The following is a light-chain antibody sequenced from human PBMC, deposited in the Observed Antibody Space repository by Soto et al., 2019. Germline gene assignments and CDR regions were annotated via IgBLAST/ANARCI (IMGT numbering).Light chain of an antibody. Sequence: DIQMTQSPSTPSGSVGDRVTITCRASQTISSWLAWYQQKPGKAPKLLIYDASNLETGVPLRFSGSGSGTEFTLTISSLQPDDFATYYCQQYNSYSGTFGQGTKVDIK. CDR3: QQYNSYSGT. J-gene: IGKJ1*01. CDR1: QTISSW. CDR2: DAS. V-gene: IGKV1-5*01.